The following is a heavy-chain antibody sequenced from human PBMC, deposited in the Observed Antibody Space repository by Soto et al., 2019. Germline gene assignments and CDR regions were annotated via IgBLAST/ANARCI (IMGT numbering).Heavy chain of an antibody. CDR3: AKNGPEFSGYDPYYFDY. CDR2: ISGRGSST. D-gene: IGHD5-12*01. J-gene: IGHJ4*02. V-gene: IGHV3-23*01. Sequence: GGSLRLSCAASGFTVSSNYMSWVRQVPGKGLEWVSAISGRGSSTYYADSVKGRFTISRDNSKNTLYLQMNRLRAEDTAVYYCAKNGPEFSGYDPYYFDYWGQGTLVTV. CDR1: GFTVSSNY.